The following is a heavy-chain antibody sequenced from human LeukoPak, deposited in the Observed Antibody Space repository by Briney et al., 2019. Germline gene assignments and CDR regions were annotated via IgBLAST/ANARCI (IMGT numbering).Heavy chain of an antibody. D-gene: IGHD3-10*01. CDR1: GGSISSSNW. Sequence: SETLSLTRAVSGGSISSSNWWRWVRQPPGKGLEWIGEIYHSGSTNYNPSLKSRVTISVGKSKNQFSLKLSSVTAADTAVYYCARSVGYGSGSADFDYWGQGTLVTVSS. CDR2: IYHSGST. J-gene: IGHJ4*02. CDR3: ARSVGYGSGSADFDY. V-gene: IGHV4-4*02.